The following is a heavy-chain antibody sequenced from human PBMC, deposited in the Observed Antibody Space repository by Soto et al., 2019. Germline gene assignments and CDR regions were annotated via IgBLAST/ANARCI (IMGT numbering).Heavy chain of an antibody. V-gene: IGHV3-74*01. D-gene: IGHD1-7*01. CDR1: GFTFSRYW. CDR2: INIEGTSA. CDR3: AAGLLPRISGTTLNP. J-gene: IGHJ5*02. Sequence: EVQVVESGGGLAQPGGSLRLSCAASGFTFSRYWMHWVRQVPGKGLVWVSRINIEGTSATYADSVKGRFTISRDNARNTLFLQMNRLRAEDSGVYYCAAGLLPRISGTTLNPWGQGTLVIVSS.